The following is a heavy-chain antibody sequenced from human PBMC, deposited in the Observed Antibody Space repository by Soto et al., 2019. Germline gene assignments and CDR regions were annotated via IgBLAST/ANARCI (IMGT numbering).Heavy chain of an antibody. Sequence: EVQLVESGGGLVQPGGSLRLSCAASGFTFSNCWMHWVRQAPGKGLVWVSRINSDGSTTSHGDSVKGRFTMSRHNAKNTLDLQMNSLRAEDTAGYYCARLPGYSTGWTPFDFWGQGTQVTVSS. J-gene: IGHJ4*02. D-gene: IGHD6-19*01. CDR2: INSDGSTT. CDR3: ARLPGYSTGWTPFDF. V-gene: IGHV3-74*01. CDR1: GFTFSNCW.